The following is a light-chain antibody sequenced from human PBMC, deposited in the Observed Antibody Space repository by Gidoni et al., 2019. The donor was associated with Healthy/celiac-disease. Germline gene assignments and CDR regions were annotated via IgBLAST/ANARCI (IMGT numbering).Light chain of an antibody. V-gene: IGKV3-15*01. J-gene: IGKJ1*01. CDR2: GAS. CDR3: QQYNNWPQP. Sequence: EIVMTQPPATLSVSPGERATLSCRTSQSVSSNLAWYQQKPGQAPRLLIYGASTRATGIPARFSGSGSGTEFTLTISSLQSEDFAVYYCQQYNNWPQPFGQGTKVEIK. CDR1: QSVSSN.